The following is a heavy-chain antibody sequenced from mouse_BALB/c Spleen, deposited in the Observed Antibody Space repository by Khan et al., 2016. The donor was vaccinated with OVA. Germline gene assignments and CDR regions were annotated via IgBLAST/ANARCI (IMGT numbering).Heavy chain of an antibody. J-gene: IGHJ4*01. D-gene: IGHD2-12*01. CDR2: FSNGGGSS. V-gene: IGHV5-12-2*01. CDR1: GFTFSSDS. CDR3: ARPSTIEYDYVMDY. Sequence: EVELVESGGDLVQPCGSLKLSCVASGFTFSSDSMSWFRQTLEKRLVWCVFFSNGGGSSYYPDTVKGRFSISRDNAKNTLYLQLSSLNSEDTAMYYCARPSTIEYDYVMDYWGEGTSVTVSS.